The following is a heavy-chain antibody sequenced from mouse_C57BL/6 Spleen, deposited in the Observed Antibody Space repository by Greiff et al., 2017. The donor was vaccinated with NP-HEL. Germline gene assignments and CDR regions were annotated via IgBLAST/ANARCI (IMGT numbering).Heavy chain of an antibody. Sequence: VQLKESGGDLVKPGGSLKLSCAASGFTFSSYGMSWVRQTPDKRLEWVATISSGGSYTYYPDSVKGRFTISRDNAKNTLYLQMSSLKSEDTAMYYCARQGEAWFAYWGKGTLVTVSA. CDR2: ISSGGSYT. CDR3: ARQGEAWFAY. V-gene: IGHV5-6*01. CDR1: GFTFSSYG. J-gene: IGHJ3*01.